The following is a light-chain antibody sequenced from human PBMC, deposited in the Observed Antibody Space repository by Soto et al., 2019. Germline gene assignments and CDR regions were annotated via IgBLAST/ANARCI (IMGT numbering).Light chain of an antibody. V-gene: IGLV2-11*01. CDR3: ASYAGAYTYV. J-gene: IGLJ1*01. CDR2: DVT. CDR1: NNDVGGYDY. Sequence: QSALTQPRSVSGSPGQSVTISCTGTNNDVGGYDYVSWNQQHPGKAPKLIIYDVTKRPSGVPGRFSGFKSGNTASLTISGLQAEDEADYYCASYAGAYTYVFGTGTKLTVL.